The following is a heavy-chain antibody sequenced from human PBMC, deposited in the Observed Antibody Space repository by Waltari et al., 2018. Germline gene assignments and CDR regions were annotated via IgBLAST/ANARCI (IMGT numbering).Heavy chain of an antibody. CDR2: IYYSGST. CDR1: ADSISSYS. V-gene: IGHV4-59*01. D-gene: IGHD1-26*01. CDR3: ARARSGSFDY. Sequence: QVQLQESGPGLVKSSETLSLTCTVSADSISSYSWSWTRQPPGGGLEWIGYIYYSGSTNYNPSLKRRLTLSVDTSKNQFSLKLSSVTAADTAVYYCARARSGSFDYWGQGTLVTVSS. J-gene: IGHJ4*02.